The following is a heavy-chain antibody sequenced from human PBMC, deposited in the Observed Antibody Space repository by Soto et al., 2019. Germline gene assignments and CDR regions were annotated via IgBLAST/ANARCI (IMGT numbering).Heavy chain of an antibody. CDR3: ARETGGDNYGPGGFDI. D-gene: IGHD5-18*01. Sequence: QVHLVQSGAEVKKPGASVTVSCKASGYTFTNYGINWVRQAPGHGLEWMGWISPFNGNTKFAQRLQGRVTMTRDTSTSTVYMDLKSLRSDDTAVYFCARETGGDNYGPGGFDIWGQGTMVTVSS. CDR2: ISPFNGNT. CDR1: GYTFTNYG. J-gene: IGHJ3*02. V-gene: IGHV1-18*01.